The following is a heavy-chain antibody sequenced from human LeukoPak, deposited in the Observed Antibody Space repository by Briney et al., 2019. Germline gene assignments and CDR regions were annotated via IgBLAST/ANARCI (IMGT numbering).Heavy chain of an antibody. V-gene: IGHV3-30*02. CDR1: GFTFSSYA. J-gene: IGHJ4*02. CDR2: IPFDGSKE. Sequence: GVSLRLSCAASGFTFSSYAMQWVRQAPGKGLEWVALIPFDGSKEYYADSVKGRFTISRDKSKNTLHLQMNNLRAEDTAVYYCAKERRGYYSEYWGQGTQVTVSS. D-gene: IGHD3-22*01. CDR3: AKERRGYYSEY.